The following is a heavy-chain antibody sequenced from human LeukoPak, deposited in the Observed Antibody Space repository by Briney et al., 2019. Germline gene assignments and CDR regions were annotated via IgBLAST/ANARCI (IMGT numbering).Heavy chain of an antibody. J-gene: IGHJ4*02. CDR2: IYYSGST. CDR1: GGSISSHY. D-gene: IGHD3-10*01. Sequence: SETLSLTCTVSGGSISSHYWSWIRQPPGKGLEWIGYIYYSGSTNYNPSLKSRVTISVDTSKNQFSLKLSSVTAADTAVYYCATSRGGSESIWDSWGQGTLVTVSS. V-gene: IGHV4-59*11. CDR3: ATSRGGSESIWDS.